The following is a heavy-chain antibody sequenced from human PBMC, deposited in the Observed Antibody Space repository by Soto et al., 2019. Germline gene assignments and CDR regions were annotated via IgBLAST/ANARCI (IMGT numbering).Heavy chain of an antibody. CDR3: ARDCGGGSCYPALGA. CDR1: GFAVSNTY. J-gene: IGHJ5*02. Sequence: EVHLVESGGGLIQPGGSLTLSCAASGFAVSNTYMSWVRQAPGRGLEWVSFIYSDGTTCYADSVKGRFTISRDTSKNTLSLQMNSLRAEDTAVYYCARDCGGGSCYPALGAWGQGTLVTVSS. V-gene: IGHV3-53*01. D-gene: IGHD2-15*01. CDR2: IYSDGTT.